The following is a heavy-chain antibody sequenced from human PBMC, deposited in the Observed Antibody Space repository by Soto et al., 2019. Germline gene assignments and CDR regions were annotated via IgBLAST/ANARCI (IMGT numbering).Heavy chain of an antibody. J-gene: IGHJ6*02. D-gene: IGHD5-18*01. CDR2: IYYSGST. V-gene: IGHV4-31*03. Sequence: QVQLQESGPGLVKPSQTLSLTCTVSGGSISSGGYYWSWFRQHPGKGLEWIGYIYYSGSTYYNPSLKSRVTISVDTSKNQFSLKLSSVTAADTAVYYCASRGYSYGFSLGMDVWGQGTTVTVSS. CDR1: GGSISSGGYY. CDR3: ASRGYSYGFSLGMDV.